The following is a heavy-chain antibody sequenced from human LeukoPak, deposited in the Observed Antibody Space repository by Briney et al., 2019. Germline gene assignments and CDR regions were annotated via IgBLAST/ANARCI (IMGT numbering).Heavy chain of an antibody. CDR3: ARDPKNYYDSRFDYYHMDV. V-gene: IGHV4-39*07. J-gene: IGHJ6*03. CDR1: GGSISSSSYY. CDR2: IYYSGST. D-gene: IGHD3-22*01. Sequence: SETLSLTCTVSGGSISSSSYYWGWIRQPPGKGLEWIGSIYYSGSTYYNPSLKSRVTISVDTSKNQFSLKLSSVTAADTAVYYCARDPKNYYDSRFDYYHMDVWGKGTTVTISS.